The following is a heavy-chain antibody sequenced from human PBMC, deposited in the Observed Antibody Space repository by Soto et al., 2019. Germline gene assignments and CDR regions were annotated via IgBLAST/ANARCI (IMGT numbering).Heavy chain of an antibody. D-gene: IGHD3-3*01. Sequence: QVQLQESGPGIVKPSETLSLTCPVSGGSISNHYCSWFRQPTGKGLEWVGFLHYTGSTNYTPSLNSRVTRSGDTNRNSFSLKFSSATAADTAVYYCARTTNLEWLYCEFWGQGTLLTVSS. J-gene: IGHJ4*02. V-gene: IGHV4-59*11. CDR1: GGSISNHY. CDR3: ARTTNLEWLYCEF. CDR2: LHYTGST.